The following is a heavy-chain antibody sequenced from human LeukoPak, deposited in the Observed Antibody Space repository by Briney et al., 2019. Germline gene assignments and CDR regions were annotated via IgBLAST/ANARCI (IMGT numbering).Heavy chain of an antibody. CDR2: ISGSGGST. J-gene: IGHJ4*02. CDR1: RFTFSSYA. Sequence: GGSLRLSCAASRFTFSSYAMSWVRQAPGKRLEWVSAISGSGGSTYYADSVKGRFTISRDNSKNTLYLQMNSLRAEDTAVYYCAQAASTSCYATLYYWGQGTLVTVSS. V-gene: IGHV3-23*01. D-gene: IGHD2-2*01. CDR3: AQAASTSCYATLYY.